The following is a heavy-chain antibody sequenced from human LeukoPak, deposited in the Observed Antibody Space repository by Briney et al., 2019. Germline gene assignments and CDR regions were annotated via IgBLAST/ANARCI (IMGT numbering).Heavy chain of an antibody. Sequence: SETLSLTCTVSGGSISSYYWTWIRQPAGKGLEWIGRIYTCGSINYNPSLKSRVTMSVDTSKNQFSLKLSSLTAADTAVYYCARGQSGSTLSRYYYYYMDVWGKGTTVTVSS. CDR3: ARGQSGSTLSRYYYYYMDV. CDR1: GGSISSYY. V-gene: IGHV4-4*07. J-gene: IGHJ6*03. CDR2: IYTCGSI. D-gene: IGHD1-26*01.